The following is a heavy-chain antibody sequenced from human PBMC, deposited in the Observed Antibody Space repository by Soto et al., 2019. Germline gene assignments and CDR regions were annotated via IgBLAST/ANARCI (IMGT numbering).Heavy chain of an antibody. J-gene: IGHJ4*02. CDR2: ISYDGSNK. D-gene: IGHD1-26*01. CDR1: GFTFSSYG. Sequence: PGGSLRLSCAASGFTFSSYGMHWVRQAPGKGLEWVAVISYDGSNKYYADSVKGRFTISRDNSKNTLYLQMNSLRAEDTAVYYCAKSGWGATTPALLDYWGQGTLVTVSS. V-gene: IGHV3-30*18. CDR3: AKSGWGATTPALLDY.